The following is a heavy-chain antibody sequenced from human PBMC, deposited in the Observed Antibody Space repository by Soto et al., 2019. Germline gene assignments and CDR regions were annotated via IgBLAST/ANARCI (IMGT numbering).Heavy chain of an antibody. D-gene: IGHD3-22*01. V-gene: IGHV4-59*08. CDR3: ARLGGYYQSMDS. CDR1: DGSIIPYY. CDR2: IYYAGTT. J-gene: IGHJ4*02. Sequence: SETLCLTCTVSDGSIIPYYWSWIRQPPGKGLEWIGYIYYAGTTTYNPSLKSRVSISIDTSKSEVSLKLTSVTAADTAVYYCARLGGYYQSMDSWGQGTVVTVSS.